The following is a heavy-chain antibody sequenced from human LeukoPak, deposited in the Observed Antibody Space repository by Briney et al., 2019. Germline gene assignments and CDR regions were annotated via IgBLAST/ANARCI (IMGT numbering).Heavy chain of an antibody. CDR2: INPDSGVT. CDR1: GYTFTGYY. J-gene: IGHJ4*02. Sequence: ASVKVSCKASGYTFTGYYIHWVRQAPGQGLEWMGRINPDSGVTNYAQKFQGRVTMTRDTSISTAYMELSRLRSDDTAVYYCARDGGGQLWFVWGQGTLVTVSS. V-gene: IGHV1-2*06. CDR3: ARDGGGQLWFV. D-gene: IGHD5-18*01.